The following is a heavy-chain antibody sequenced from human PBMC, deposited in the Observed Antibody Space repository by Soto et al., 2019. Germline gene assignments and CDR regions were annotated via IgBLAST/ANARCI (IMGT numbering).Heavy chain of an antibody. Sequence: QVQLVESGGGVVQPGRSLRLSCAASGFTFSSYAMHWVRQAPGKGLEWVAVISYDGSNKYYADSVKGRFTISRDNSKNTLYLQMNSLRAVDTAVYYCARDFHDFRYIDWLLSYYYGMDVWGQGSTVPVSS. V-gene: IGHV3-30-3*01. CDR3: ARDFHDFRYIDWLLSYYYGMDV. CDR1: GFTFSSYA. J-gene: IGHJ6*02. CDR2: ISYDGSNK. D-gene: IGHD3-9*01.